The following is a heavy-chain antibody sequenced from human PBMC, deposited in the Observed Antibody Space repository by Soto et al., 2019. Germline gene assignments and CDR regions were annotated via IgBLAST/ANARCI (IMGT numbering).Heavy chain of an antibody. J-gene: IGHJ6*02. CDR2: INPNSGGT. V-gene: IGHV1-2*02. D-gene: IGHD6-19*01. CDR1: GYTFTGYY. Sequence: ASVKVSCKASGYTFTGYYMHWVRQAPGQGLEWMGWINPNSGGTNYAQKFQGRVTMTRDTSISTAYMELSRLRSDDTAVYYCARGGTIAVAGPGGDLDVWGQGTTVTVSS. CDR3: ARGGTIAVAGPGGDLDV.